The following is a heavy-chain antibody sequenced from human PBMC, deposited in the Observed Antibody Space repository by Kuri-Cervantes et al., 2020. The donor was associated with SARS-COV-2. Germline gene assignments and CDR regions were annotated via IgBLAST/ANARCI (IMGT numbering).Heavy chain of an antibody. D-gene: IGHD6-13*01. CDR1: GFTFSSYA. Sequence: GGSLRLSCAASGFTFSSYAMHWVRQAPDKGLEWVAVISYDGSNKYYADSVKGRFTISRDNSKNTLYLQMNSLRAEDTAVYYCAKVKVDSNSWQPLDYWGQGTLVTVSS. CDR2: ISYDGSNK. CDR3: AKVKVDSNSWQPLDY. V-gene: IGHV3-30-3*01. J-gene: IGHJ4*02.